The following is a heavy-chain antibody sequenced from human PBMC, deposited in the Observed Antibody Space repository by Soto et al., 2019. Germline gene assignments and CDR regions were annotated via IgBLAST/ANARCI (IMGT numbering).Heavy chain of an antibody. D-gene: IGHD3-10*01. Sequence: QVQLVQSGTEMRKPGSSVKVSCKASGGTFTSFPISWVRQAPGQGLEWMGGIIPVFGTATYAQKFQGRVTITADESTTTAYMKLSSLRSEDTALYFCAINTMLRVVEGGYWGQGTLVTVSS. V-gene: IGHV1-69*01. J-gene: IGHJ4*02. CDR1: GGTFTSFP. CDR3: AINTMLRVVEGGY. CDR2: IIPVFGTA.